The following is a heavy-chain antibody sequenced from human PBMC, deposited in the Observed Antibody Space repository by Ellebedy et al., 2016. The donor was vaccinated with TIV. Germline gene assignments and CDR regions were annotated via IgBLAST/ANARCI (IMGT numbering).Heavy chain of an antibody. CDR1: GDSISSSSNY. Sequence: SETLSLTCTVSGDSISSSSNYWGWIRQPPGKGLEWNGSIYYSGSTYYNPSLKSCVTISVDPSKSQFPLKLSSVTAADTAVYYCARWFGELLYVRWFDPWGQGTLVTVSS. CDR2: IYYSGST. D-gene: IGHD3-10*01. V-gene: IGHV4-39*01. CDR3: ARWFGELLYVRWFDP. J-gene: IGHJ5*02.